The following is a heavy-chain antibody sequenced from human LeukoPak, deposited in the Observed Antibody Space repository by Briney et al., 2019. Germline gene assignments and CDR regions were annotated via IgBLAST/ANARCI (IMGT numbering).Heavy chain of an antibody. J-gene: IGHJ1*01. Sequence: TLSLTCTVSGGSISSSSYYWGWIRQPPGKGLEWIGSICYSGSTYYNPPLKSRVTISVDTSKNQFSLKLSSVTAADTAVYYCARQEIRYFQHWGQGTLVTVSS. CDR1: GGSISSSSYY. D-gene: IGHD5-24*01. CDR3: ARQEIRYFQH. CDR2: ICYSGST. V-gene: IGHV4-39*01.